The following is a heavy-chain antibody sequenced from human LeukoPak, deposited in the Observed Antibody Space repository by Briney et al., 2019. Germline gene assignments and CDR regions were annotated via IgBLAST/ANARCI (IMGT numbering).Heavy chain of an antibody. J-gene: IGHJ4*02. CDR3: ARVASYYYDSSGYFDY. CDR2: INPHSGGT. D-gene: IGHD3-22*01. CDR1: GYTFTGYY. V-gene: IGHV1-2*04. Sequence: ASVKVSCKASGYTFTGYYMHWVRQAPGQGLEWLGWINPHSGGTNYAQKFQGWVIMTRDTSSSTAYLELSRLRSDDTAVYYCARVASYYYDSSGYFDYWGQGTLVTVSS.